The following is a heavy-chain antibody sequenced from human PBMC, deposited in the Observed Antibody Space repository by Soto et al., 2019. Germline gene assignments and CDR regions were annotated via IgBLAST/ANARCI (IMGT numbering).Heavy chain of an antibody. CDR2: IYWDDDK. D-gene: IGHD2-2*01. V-gene: IGHV2-5*02. CDR1: GFSLSTSGVG. CDR3: AHSPLGYCSSTSCPTTNWFDP. J-gene: IGHJ5*02. Sequence: SGPTLVNPTQTLTLTCTFSGFSLSTSGVGVGWIRQPPGKALEWLALIYWDDDKRYSPSLKSRLTITKDTSKNQVVLTMTNMDPVDTATYYCAHSPLGYCSSTSCPTTNWFDPWGQGTLVTVSS.